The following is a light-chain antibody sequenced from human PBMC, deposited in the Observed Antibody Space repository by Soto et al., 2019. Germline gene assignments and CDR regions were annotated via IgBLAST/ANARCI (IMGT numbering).Light chain of an antibody. CDR3: TSYLTTSPLEV. J-gene: IGLJ1*01. V-gene: IGLV2-14*01. Sequence: QSVLAQPASVSGSPGESITVSCFGSISDIGSHNYVSWYRQYPGEAPRLLIYEVHYRPSGVSSRFSGSKSGNTASLTISGLQAADEADYYCTSYLTTSPLEVFGTGTKATVL. CDR1: ISDIGSHNY. CDR2: EVH.